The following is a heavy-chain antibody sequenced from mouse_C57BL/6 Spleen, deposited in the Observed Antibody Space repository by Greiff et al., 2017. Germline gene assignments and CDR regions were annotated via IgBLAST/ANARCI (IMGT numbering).Heavy chain of an antibody. CDR3: ARDYYYGSSYAMDY. D-gene: IGHD1-1*01. V-gene: IGHV5-17*01. Sequence: EVKLMESGGGLVKPGGSLKLSCAASGFTFSDYGMHWVRQAPEKGLEWVAYISSGSSTIYYADTVKGRFTISRDNAKNTLFLQMTSLRSEDTAMYYCARDYYYGSSYAMDYWGQGTSVTVSS. J-gene: IGHJ4*01. CDR2: ISSGSSTI. CDR1: GFTFSDYG.